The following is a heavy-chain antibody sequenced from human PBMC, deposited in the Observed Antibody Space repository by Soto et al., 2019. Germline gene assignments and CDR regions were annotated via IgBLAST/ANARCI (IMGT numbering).Heavy chain of an antibody. CDR3: ARHPSDFWFDP. CDR2: IYYSGST. CDR1: GGSIRSSSYF. Sequence: SETLSLPCSVSGGSIRSSSYFWGWLRQPPGKGLEWIGSIYYSGSTYYNPSLKSRVTVSVDTSKNQFSLKLSSVTAADTAVYYCARHPSDFWFDPWGQGTLVTVSS. V-gene: IGHV4-39*01. D-gene: IGHD2-21*02. J-gene: IGHJ5*02.